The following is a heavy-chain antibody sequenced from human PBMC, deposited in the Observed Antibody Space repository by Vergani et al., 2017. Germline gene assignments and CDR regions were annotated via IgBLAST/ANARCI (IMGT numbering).Heavy chain of an antibody. CDR3: AKVLGADYYDRSGYLLSYFDY. CDR2: ISGSGGST. CDR1: GFTFSSYA. V-gene: IGHV3-23*01. Sequence: EVQLLESGGGLVQPGGSLRLSCAASGFTFSSYAMSWVRKAPGKGLEWVSAISGSGGSTYYADSVKGRFTISRDNSKNTLYLQMNSLRAEDTAVYYCAKVLGADYYDRSGYLLSYFDYWGQGTLVTVSS. J-gene: IGHJ4*02. D-gene: IGHD3-22*01.